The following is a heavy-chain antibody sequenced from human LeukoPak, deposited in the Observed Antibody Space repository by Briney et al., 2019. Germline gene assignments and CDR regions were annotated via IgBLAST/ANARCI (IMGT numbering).Heavy chain of an antibody. CDR3: TRDSGTYNWFDP. Sequence: GGSLKLSCAASGFTFSGSAIHGVRQSSGKGLERVGQIDKKDKGYATATAYAASVKGRFTISRDDSINTAYLQMKSLKTEDTALYYCTRDSGTYNWFDPWGQGTLVTVSS. V-gene: IGHV3-73*01. J-gene: IGHJ5*02. CDR2: IDKKDKGYATAT. D-gene: IGHD1-26*01. CDR1: GFTFSGSA.